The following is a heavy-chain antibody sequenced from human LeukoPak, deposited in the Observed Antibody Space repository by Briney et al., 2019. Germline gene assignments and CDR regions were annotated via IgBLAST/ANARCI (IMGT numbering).Heavy chain of an antibody. V-gene: IGHV3-48*01. CDR1: GFTFSSYS. Sequence: GGSLRLSCAASGFTFSSYSMNWVRQAPGKGLEWVSYISSSSSTIYYADSVKGRFTISRDNAKNSLYLQMNSLRVEDTAFYYCAKDNRRHYTSGPNPDSLHWGQGALVTVSS. CDR2: ISSSSSTI. D-gene: IGHD6-19*01. J-gene: IGHJ4*02. CDR3: AKDNRRHYTSGPNPDSLH.